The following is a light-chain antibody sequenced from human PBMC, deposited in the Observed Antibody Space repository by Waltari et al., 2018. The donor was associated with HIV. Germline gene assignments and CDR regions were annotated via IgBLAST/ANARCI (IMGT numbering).Light chain of an antibody. CDR1: QSVSSY. CDR2: DAS. J-gene: IGKJ2*03. Sequence: IVLTQSPATLSLSPGERATLSCRASQSVSSYLAWYQQKPGQAPRLLIYDASNRATGIPARFSGSGSGTDFTLTISSLEPEDFAVYYCQQRSNPYSFGQGTKLEIK. V-gene: IGKV3-11*01. CDR3: QQRSNPYS.